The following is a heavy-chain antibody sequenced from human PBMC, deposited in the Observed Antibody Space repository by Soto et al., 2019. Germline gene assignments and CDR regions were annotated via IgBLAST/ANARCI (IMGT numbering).Heavy chain of an antibody. Sequence: GGSLRLSCAASGFRFSIYWMSWGRQAPGKGLEWVANIKEDGSEKYYVDSVKGRFSISRDNAKNSLYLQMNSLRAEDTAVYYCARVGAPGGYYYYFDYWGRGTQVTVSS. V-gene: IGHV3-7*01. CDR1: GFRFSIYW. D-gene: IGHD3-22*01. CDR2: IKEDGSEK. J-gene: IGHJ4*02. CDR3: ARVGAPGGYYYYFDY.